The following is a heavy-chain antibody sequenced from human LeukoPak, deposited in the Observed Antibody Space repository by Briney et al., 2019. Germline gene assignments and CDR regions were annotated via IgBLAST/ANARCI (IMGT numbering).Heavy chain of an antibody. Sequence: QPGGSLRLSCAASEFTFSSYSMNWVRQAPGKGLEWVSYITNSGNSKSYADSVKGRFTISRDISTDTLWLQMDSLRTEDTAVYYCAKGPLRGTAAAIDYWGQGTLVTVSS. D-gene: IGHD2-2*01. CDR1: EFTFSSYS. V-gene: IGHV3-48*01. CDR3: AKGPLRGTAAAIDY. J-gene: IGHJ4*02. CDR2: ITNSGNSK.